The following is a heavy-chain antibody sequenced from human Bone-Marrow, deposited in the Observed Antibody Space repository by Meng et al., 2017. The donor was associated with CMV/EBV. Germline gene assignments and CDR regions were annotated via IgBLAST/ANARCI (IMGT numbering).Heavy chain of an antibody. J-gene: IGHJ5*02. CDR2: INPNSGGT. CDR1: GYTFTGYY. D-gene: IGHD2-2*01. Sequence: ASVKVSCKASGYTFTGYYMHWVRQAPGQGLEWMGWINPNSGGTNYAQKFQGRVTMTRDTSISTAYMALSRLRSDDTAVYYCARRMLTFHYCSSTSCANWFDPWGQGTLVTVSS. CDR3: ARRMLTFHYCSSTSCANWFDP. V-gene: IGHV1-2*02.